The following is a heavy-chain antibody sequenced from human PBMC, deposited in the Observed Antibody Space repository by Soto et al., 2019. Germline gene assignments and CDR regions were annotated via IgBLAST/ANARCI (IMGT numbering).Heavy chain of an antibody. V-gene: IGHV3-11*01. Sequence: GGSLRLSCAASGFTFSDYYMSWIRQAPGKGLEWVSYISSSGSTIYYADSVKGRFTISRDNAKNSLYLQMNSLRAEDTAVYYCARVRVVPAAMPGWFDPWGQGTLVTVSS. CDR2: ISSSGSTI. CDR3: ARVRVVPAAMPGWFDP. D-gene: IGHD2-2*01. J-gene: IGHJ5*02. CDR1: GFTFSDYY.